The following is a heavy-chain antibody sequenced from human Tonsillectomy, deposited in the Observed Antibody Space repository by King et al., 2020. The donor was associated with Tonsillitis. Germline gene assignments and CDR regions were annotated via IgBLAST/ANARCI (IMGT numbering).Heavy chain of an antibody. CDR3: ARDFYGAMDV. Sequence: VQLVESGGGVVQPGRSLRLSCAASGFTFSSDVMYWVRQAPGKGLEWVAVIPYDGSNKYYADSVKGRFTISRDNSKNTLYLQMSSLRPEDTAVYYCARDFYGAMDVWGQGTTVTVSS. J-gene: IGHJ6*02. CDR1: GFTFSSDV. CDR2: IPYDGSNK. V-gene: IGHV3-30*04. D-gene: IGHD3-10*01.